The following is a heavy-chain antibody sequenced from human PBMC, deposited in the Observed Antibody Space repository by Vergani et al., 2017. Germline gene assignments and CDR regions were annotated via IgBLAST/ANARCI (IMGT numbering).Heavy chain of an antibody. D-gene: IGHD3-22*01. CDR1: GYTFTSYY. CDR2: INPSGGST. Sequence: QVQLVQSGAEVKKPGASVKVSCKASGYTFTSYYMHWVRQAPGQGLEWMGIINPSGGSTSYAQKFQGRVTMTTDTSTSTAYMELRSLRSDDTAVYYCARGDTGGYYDSSGYFNTWGQGTLVTVSS. V-gene: IGHV1-46*01. CDR3: ARGDTGGYYDSSGYFNT. J-gene: IGHJ1*01.